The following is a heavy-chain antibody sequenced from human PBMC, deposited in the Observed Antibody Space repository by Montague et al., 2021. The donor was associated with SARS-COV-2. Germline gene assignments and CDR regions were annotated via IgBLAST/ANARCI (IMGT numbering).Heavy chain of an antibody. CDR3: ASHPVWQQLIT. V-gene: IGHV4-4*02. Sequence: SETLSLTCSILGSCITGAVRRSRRRQPTHHGLEYIAEIQHSEGSNYNPSLASRVTISLDYSKNQLSLMLSSVTAADTAMYYCASHPVWQQLITWGQGTLVSASS. D-gene: IGHD6-13*01. J-gene: IGHJ4*02. CDR2: IQHSEGS. CDR1: GSCITGAVR.